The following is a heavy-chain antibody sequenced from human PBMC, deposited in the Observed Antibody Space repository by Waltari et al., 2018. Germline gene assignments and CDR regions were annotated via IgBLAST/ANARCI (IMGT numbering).Heavy chain of an antibody. CDR2: IYYSGST. CDR1: GGSISSYY. Sequence: QVQLQESGPGLVKPSETLSLTCTVSGGSISSYYWSWIRQPPGKGLEWIGYIYYSGSTTYNPSRKSRVTISVDTSKNQFSLKLSSVTAADTAVYYCARDRRYDFWSGSHITYGMDVWGQGTTVTVSS. J-gene: IGHJ6*02. CDR3: ARDRRYDFWSGSHITYGMDV. D-gene: IGHD3-3*01. V-gene: IGHV4-59*01.